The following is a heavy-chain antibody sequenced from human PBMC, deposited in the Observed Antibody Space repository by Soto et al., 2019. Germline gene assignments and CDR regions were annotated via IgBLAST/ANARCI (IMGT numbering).Heavy chain of an antibody. CDR3: ARVATVTIYYYYYMDV. CDR1: GFTFSSYS. Sequence: EVQLVESGGGLVKPGGSLRLSCAASGFTFSSYSMNWVRQAPGKGLEWVSSISSSSSYIYYADSVKGRFTISRDNAKNSLDLQMNSLRAEDTAVYYCARVATVTIYYYYYMDVWGKGTTVTVSS. CDR2: ISSSSSYI. D-gene: IGHD3-3*02. V-gene: IGHV3-21*01. J-gene: IGHJ6*03.